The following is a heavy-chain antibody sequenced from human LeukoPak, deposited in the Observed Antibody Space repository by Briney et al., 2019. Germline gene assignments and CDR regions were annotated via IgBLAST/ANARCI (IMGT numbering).Heavy chain of an antibody. J-gene: IGHJ3*02. V-gene: IGHV3-21*01. Sequence: MPGGSLRLSCAASGFTFSSYSMNWVRQAPGKGLEWVSSISSSSSYIYYADSVKGRFTISRDNAKNSLYLQMNSLRAEDTAVYYCASPLAVAGTGGAFDIWGQGTMVTVSS. CDR2: ISSSSSYI. D-gene: IGHD6-19*01. CDR1: GFTFSSYS. CDR3: ASPLAVAGTGGAFDI.